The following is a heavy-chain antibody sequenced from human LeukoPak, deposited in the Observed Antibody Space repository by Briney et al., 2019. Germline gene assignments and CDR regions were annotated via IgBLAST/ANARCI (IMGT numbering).Heavy chain of an antibody. CDR3: AANGYYTIEY. CDR1: GDSMSSIDW. Sequence: PSETLSLTCAVSGDSMSSIDWWSWVRQPPGKGLEWIGEIHHTGSTNYNPSLKRRVTISVDKSKNQFSLNFNSMSAADSAVYYCAANGYYTIEYWGQGTLVTVSS. D-gene: IGHD1-26*01. CDR2: IHHTGST. J-gene: IGHJ4*02. V-gene: IGHV4-4*02.